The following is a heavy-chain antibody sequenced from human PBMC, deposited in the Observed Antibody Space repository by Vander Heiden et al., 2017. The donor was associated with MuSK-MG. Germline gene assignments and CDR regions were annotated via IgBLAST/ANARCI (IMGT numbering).Heavy chain of an antibody. J-gene: IGHJ4*02. D-gene: IGHD2-15*01. CDR1: GGSFSGYY. CDR2: INHSGST. CDR3: ARGPRIYCSGGSCYPPFDY. Sequence: QVQLQQWGAGLLKPSETLSLTCAVYGGSFSGYYWSWIRQPPGKGLEWIGGINHSGSTNYNPSLKIRVPISVDTSKNQFSLKLSSVTAADTAVYYCARGPRIYCSGGSCYPPFDYWGQGTLVTVSS. V-gene: IGHV4-34*01.